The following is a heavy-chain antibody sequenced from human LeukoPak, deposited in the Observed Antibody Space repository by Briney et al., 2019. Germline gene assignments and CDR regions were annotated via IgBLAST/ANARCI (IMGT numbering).Heavy chain of an antibody. D-gene: IGHD6-19*01. J-gene: IGHJ5*02. Sequence: GGSLRLSCAASGFTFSSYSMNWVRQAPGKGLEWVSSISSSSSYIYYADSVKGRFTISRDNAKNSLYLQMNSLRAEDTAVYYCAGGRSGWCRNWFDPWGQGTLVTVSS. V-gene: IGHV3-21*01. CDR1: GFTFSSYS. CDR2: ISSSSSYI. CDR3: AGGRSGWCRNWFDP.